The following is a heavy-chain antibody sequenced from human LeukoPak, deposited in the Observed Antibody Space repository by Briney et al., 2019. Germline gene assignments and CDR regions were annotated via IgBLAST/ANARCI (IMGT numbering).Heavy chain of an antibody. CDR3: ARHCGGDCYSGFGVNDY. V-gene: IGHV4-59*08. CDR2: IYYSGST. J-gene: IGHJ4*02. CDR1: GGSISSYY. Sequence: PSETLSLTCTVSGGSISSYYWSWIRQPPGKGLEWIGYIYYSGSTNYNPSLKSRVTISVDTSKNQFSLKLSSVTAADTAVYYCARHCGGDCYSGFGVNDYWGQGTLVTVSS. D-gene: IGHD2-21*02.